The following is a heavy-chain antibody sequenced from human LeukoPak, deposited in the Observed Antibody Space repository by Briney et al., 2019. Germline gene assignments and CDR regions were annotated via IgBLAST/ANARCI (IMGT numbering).Heavy chain of an antibody. D-gene: IGHD6-19*01. CDR3: VRHSGWYFGY. V-gene: IGHV4-61*02. Sequence: SETLSLTCTVSGDSISSGSYYWSWIRQPAGKGLEWIGRIYTSGSTNYNPSLKSRVTISVDTSKNQFSLRLSSVTAADTAVYYCVRHSGWYFGYWGQGTLVTVSS. J-gene: IGHJ4*02. CDR2: IYTSGST. CDR1: GDSISSGSYY.